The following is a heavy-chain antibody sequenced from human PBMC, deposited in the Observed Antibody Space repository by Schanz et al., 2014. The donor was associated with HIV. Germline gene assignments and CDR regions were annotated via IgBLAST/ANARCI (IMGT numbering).Heavy chain of an antibody. D-gene: IGHD4-17*01. V-gene: IGHV3-23*01. Sequence: EVQLLEFGGGSVRPGESLRLSCLASGFTFNNYAMSWVRQAPGKGLEWVSSISGSGGTTDYADSVKGRFTISRANSKNTLYLQMNSLRSEDTAVYYCARAGLHDYGDSGLDYWGQGTLVAVSS. J-gene: IGHJ4*02. CDR3: ARAGLHDYGDSGLDY. CDR1: GFTFNNYA. CDR2: ISGSGGTT.